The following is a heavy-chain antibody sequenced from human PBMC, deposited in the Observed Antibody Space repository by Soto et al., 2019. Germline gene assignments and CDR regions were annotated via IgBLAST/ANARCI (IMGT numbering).Heavy chain of an antibody. CDR2: ISYDGIKK. V-gene: IGHV3-30*18. Sequence: QVQLVEYGGGVVQPGRSLRLSCAASGFTFSSYGMHWVSQAPGKGLEWVAVISYDGIKKDYADSVKGRFTISRDNSKNTLYMQMITLRAEDTAVYYCAKVAWYSVLVGMDVWGQGTTVTVSS. J-gene: IGHJ6*02. CDR1: GFTFSSYG. CDR3: AKVAWYSVLVGMDV. D-gene: IGHD1-26*01.